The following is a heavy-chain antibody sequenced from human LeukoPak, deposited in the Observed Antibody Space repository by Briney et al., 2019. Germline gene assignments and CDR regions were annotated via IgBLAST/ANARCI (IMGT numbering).Heavy chain of an antibody. J-gene: IGHJ6*02. V-gene: IGHV1-18*01. CDR3: AKHLTATNTYIFFGLDV. CDR2: ISAYNGNT. CDR1: GYTFTSYG. D-gene: IGHD1-26*01. Sequence: ASVKVSCKASGYTFTSYGISWVRQAPGQGLEWMGWISAYNGNTNYAQKLQGRVTMTTDTSTSTAYMELRSLRPEDTALYYCAKHLTATNTYIFFGLDVWGQGTSVTVSS.